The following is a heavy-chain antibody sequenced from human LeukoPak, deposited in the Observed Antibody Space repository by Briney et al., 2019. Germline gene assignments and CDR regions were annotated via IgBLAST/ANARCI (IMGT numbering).Heavy chain of an antibody. CDR1: GFTFSTFE. D-gene: IGHD1-1*01. CDR2: ISSSGGTI. Sequence: GGSLRLSCAASGFTFSTFEMNWVRQAPGKGLEWVSYISSSGGTIHYADSVKGRFTISRDNAKNTLYLQVNSLSDEDTAVYYCAREGPSQRSFGFDYWGQGTLVTVSS. CDR3: AREGPSQRSFGFDY. J-gene: IGHJ4*02. V-gene: IGHV3-48*03.